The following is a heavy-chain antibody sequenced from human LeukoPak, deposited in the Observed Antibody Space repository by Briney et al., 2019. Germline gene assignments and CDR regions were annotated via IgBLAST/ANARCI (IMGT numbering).Heavy chain of an antibody. V-gene: IGHV4-31*03. J-gene: IGHJ4*02. CDR2: IYYSGST. D-gene: IGHD3-22*01. Sequence: SETLSLTCTVSGGSISSGGYYWSWIRQHPGKGLEWIGYIYYSGSTYYNPSLKSRVTISVDTSKNQFSLKLSSVTAADTAVYYCARDTHYYDSSGSVWGRGTLVTVSS. CDR3: ARDTHYYDSSGSV. CDR1: GGSISSGGYY.